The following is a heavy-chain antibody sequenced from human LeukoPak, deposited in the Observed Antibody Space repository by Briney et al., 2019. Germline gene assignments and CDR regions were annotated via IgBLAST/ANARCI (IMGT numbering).Heavy chain of an antibody. CDR2: IPYDGSNR. V-gene: IGHV3-30*02. CDR3: AKDGDYVVNYYYYMDV. J-gene: IGHJ6*03. D-gene: IGHD4-17*01. Sequence: PGGSLRLSCAASGLTFSTYGMNWVRQAPGKGLEWVAFIPYDGSNRHYVDSVKGRFTISKDNSKNTLDLQMNSLRAEDTAVYYCAKDGDYVVNYYYYMDVWGKGTTVTVSS. CDR1: GLTFSTYG.